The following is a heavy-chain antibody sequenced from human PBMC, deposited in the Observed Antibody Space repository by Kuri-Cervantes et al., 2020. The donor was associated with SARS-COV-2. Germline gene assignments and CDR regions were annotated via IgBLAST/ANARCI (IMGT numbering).Heavy chain of an antibody. Sequence: GESLKISWAASGFPFSSYSMNWVRQAPGKGLEWVSSISSSSSYIYYADSVKGRFTLSRDNAKNSLYLQMNSLRSDDTAVYYCARGPRIAARFSPSSDYWGQGTLVTDSS. CDR2: ISSSSSYI. CDR3: ARGPRIAARFSPSSDY. CDR1: GFPFSSYS. J-gene: IGHJ4*02. V-gene: IGHV3-21*04. D-gene: IGHD6-6*01.